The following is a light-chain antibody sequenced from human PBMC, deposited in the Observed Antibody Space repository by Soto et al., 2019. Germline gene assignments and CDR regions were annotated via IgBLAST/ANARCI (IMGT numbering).Light chain of an antibody. J-gene: IGLJ2*01. Sequence: QSVLTQPPSVSGAPGQTVTISCTGSNSNVGGGYDVHWYQQLPGSAPKLLIYANNNRPSGVPDRFSGSKSGTSASLAITGLQAEDEADYYCQSYDPTLNVVFGGGTKLTGL. CDR2: ANN. CDR3: QSYDPTLNVV. CDR1: NSNVGGGYD. V-gene: IGLV1-40*01.